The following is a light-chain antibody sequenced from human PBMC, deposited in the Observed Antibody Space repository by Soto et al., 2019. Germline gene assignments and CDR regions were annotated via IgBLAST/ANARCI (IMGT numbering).Light chain of an antibody. J-gene: IGKJ4*01. CDR2: ATS. CDR3: QQSHSTPLT. CDR1: QAINSW. V-gene: IGKV1-12*01. Sequence: DIQMTQSPSAVSASVGDRVTITCRASQAINSWLAWYQQKPGKAPRLLISATSSLQSGVPSRFSGSGSGTEFTLTISSLQPEDFATYFCQQSHSTPLTFGGGTKLEI.